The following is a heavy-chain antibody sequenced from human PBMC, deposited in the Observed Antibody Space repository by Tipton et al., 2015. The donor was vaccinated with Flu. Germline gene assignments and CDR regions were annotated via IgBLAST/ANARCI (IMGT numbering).Heavy chain of an antibody. D-gene: IGHD3-10*01. CDR2: IYHSGST. Sequence: TLSLTCTVSAYSISSGYYWGWIRQPPGKGLEWIGSIYHSGSTYHNPSLKSRVTMSIDTSKNQFSLKLSSVTAADTAVYYCARLLREYGFVRGFFDYWGQGTLVTVSS. V-gene: IGHV4-38-2*02. CDR3: ARLLREYGFVRGFFDY. J-gene: IGHJ4*02. CDR1: AYSISSGYY.